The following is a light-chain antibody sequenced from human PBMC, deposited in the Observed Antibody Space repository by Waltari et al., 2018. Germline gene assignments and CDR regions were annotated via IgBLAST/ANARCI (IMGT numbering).Light chain of an antibody. V-gene: IGKV1-5*03. J-gene: IGKJ1*01. CDR3: QQYNSYSRT. Sequence: DIQMTQSPSTLSASVGDRVTITCRASHSISSWLAWYQQKPGTAPKLLIYKASSVESGVPSRFSGSGSGTEFTLTVSSLQPDDFATYYCQQYNSYSRTFGQGTKVEIK. CDR2: KAS. CDR1: HSISSW.